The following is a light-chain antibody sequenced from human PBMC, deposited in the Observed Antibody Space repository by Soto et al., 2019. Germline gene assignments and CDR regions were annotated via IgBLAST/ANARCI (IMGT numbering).Light chain of an antibody. V-gene: IGKV3-15*01. J-gene: IGKJ1*01. Sequence: EIVMTQSPATPSVSPGETATLSCRASQRVHSNLAWYQLHPGQAPRLLIYGASTRATGIPARFSGSGSGTEFTLTISSLQSEDFEVYYCQQYNTWPLTFGLGTKVDI. CDR2: GAS. CDR3: QQYNTWPLT. CDR1: QRVHSN.